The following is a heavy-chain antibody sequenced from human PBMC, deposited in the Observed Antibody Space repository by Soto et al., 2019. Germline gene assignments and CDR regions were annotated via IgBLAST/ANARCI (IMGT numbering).Heavy chain of an antibody. D-gene: IGHD2-15*01. CDR3: ARIPTHCSGGSCYGAWFDH. CDR1: GGTFSSYA. CDR2: IIPIFGTA. Sequence: QVQLLQSGAEVKKPGSSVKVSCKASGGTFSSYAISWVRQAPGQGLEWMGGIIPIFGTANYAQKFQGRVTITADESTSTDYMELSSLRSEDTAVYYCARIPTHCSGGSCYGAWFDHWGQGTLVTVSS. V-gene: IGHV1-69*01. J-gene: IGHJ5*02.